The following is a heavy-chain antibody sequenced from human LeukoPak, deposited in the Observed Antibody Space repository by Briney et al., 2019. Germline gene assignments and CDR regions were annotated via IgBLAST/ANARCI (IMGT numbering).Heavy chain of an antibody. D-gene: IGHD5-12*01. V-gene: IGHV4-39*07. J-gene: IGHJ5*02. CDR1: GGSISSSSYY. CDR2: IYYSGST. Sequence: SETLSLTCTVSGGSISSSSYYWGWIRQPPGKGLEWIGSIYYSGSTNYNPSLKSRVTISVDTSKNQFSLKLSSVTAADTAVYYCAGYIVATKGWFDPWGQGTLVTVSS. CDR3: AGYIVATKGWFDP.